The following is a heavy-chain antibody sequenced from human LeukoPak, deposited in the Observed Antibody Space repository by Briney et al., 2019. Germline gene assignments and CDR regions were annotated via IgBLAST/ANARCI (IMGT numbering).Heavy chain of an antibody. J-gene: IGHJ4*02. CDR1: GGSISSGGYY. V-gene: IGHV4-30-2*01. D-gene: IGHD6-6*01. Sequence: PSETLSLTCTVSGGSISSGGYYWSWIRQPPGKGLEWIGYIYHSGSTYYNPSLKSRVTISVDRSKNQFSLKLSSVTAADTAVYYCARDPPGIRIAARPNDDYWGQGTLVTVSS. CDR3: ARDPPGIRIAARPNDDY. CDR2: IYHSGST.